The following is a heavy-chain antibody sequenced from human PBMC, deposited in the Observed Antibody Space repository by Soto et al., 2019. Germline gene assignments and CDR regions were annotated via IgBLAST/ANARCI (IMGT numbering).Heavy chain of an antibody. V-gene: IGHV4-38-2*01. CDR3: ARYYDILTGYNYFDY. CDR2: IYHSGST. J-gene: IGHJ4*02. CDR1: GYSISSGYY. Sequence: KPSETLSLTCAVSGYSISSGYYWGWIRQPPGKGLEWIGSIYHSGSTYYNPSLKSRVTISVDTSKNQFSLKLSSVTAADTAVYYCARYYDILTGYNYFDYWGQGTLVTVSS. D-gene: IGHD3-9*01.